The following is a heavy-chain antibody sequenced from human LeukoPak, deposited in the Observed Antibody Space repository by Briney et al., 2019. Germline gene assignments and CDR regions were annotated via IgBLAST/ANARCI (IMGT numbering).Heavy chain of an antibody. CDR2: ISSSSSYI. V-gene: IGHV3-21*01. CDR3: ARVLVYYYDSSGYPDAFDI. CDR1: GFTFSSYS. Sequence: PGGSLRLSCAASGFTFSSYSMNWVRQAPGKGLEWVSSISSSSSYIYYADSVKGRFTISRDNAKNSLYLQMNSLRAEDTAVYYCARVLVYYYDSSGYPDAFDIWGQGTMVTVSS. D-gene: IGHD3-22*01. J-gene: IGHJ3*02.